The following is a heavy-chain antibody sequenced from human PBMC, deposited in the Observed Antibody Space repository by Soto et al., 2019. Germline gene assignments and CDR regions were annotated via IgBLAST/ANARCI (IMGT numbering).Heavy chain of an antibody. Sequence: AASVKVFCKASGYTFRTYSMHWVRQAPGQRLEWMGWINGANGNTKYSQKFQGRLIITRDTSTKTAYMELSGLRSEDTAVYYCARVRGSLQLFDYWGQGTLVTVSS. CDR2: INGANGNT. CDR3: ARVRGSLQLFDY. D-gene: IGHD3-16*01. J-gene: IGHJ4*02. V-gene: IGHV1-3*01. CDR1: GYTFRTYS.